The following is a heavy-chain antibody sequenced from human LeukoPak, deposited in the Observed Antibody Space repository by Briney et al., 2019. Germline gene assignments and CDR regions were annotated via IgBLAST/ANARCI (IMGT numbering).Heavy chain of an antibody. CDR3: AKSRSWFGELLDY. V-gene: IGHV3-23*01. CDR1: GFTFSSYA. J-gene: IGHJ4*02. Sequence: SGGSLRLSCAASGFTFSSYAMSWVRQAPGKGLEWVSAINGSGGSTYYADSVKGRFTISRDNSKNTLYLQMNSLRAEDTAVYYCAKSRSWFGELLDYWGQGTLVTVSS. CDR2: INGSGGST. D-gene: IGHD3-10*01.